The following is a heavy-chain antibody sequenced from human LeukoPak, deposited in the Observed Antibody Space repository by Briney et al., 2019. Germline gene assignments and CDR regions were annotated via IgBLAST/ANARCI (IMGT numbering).Heavy chain of an antibody. J-gene: IGHJ4*02. CDR2: TRPSGNT. Sequence: SETLSLTCTVSGGSNNSYYWSWIRQPPGKGLEWIGYTRPSGNTNYSPSLKSRVTISIDTSRNQFSLKLSSVTAADTAVYYCARHLGGSPYSGSPTLFDYWGQGTLVTVSS. CDR3: ARHLGGSPYSGSPTLFDY. D-gene: IGHD1-26*01. V-gene: IGHV4-4*09. CDR1: GGSNNSYY.